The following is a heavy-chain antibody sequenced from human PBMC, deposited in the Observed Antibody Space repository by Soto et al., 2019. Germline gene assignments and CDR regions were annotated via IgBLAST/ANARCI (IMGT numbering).Heavy chain of an antibody. D-gene: IGHD1-26*01. CDR3: GRGVYSGSSADY. V-gene: IGHV3-66*01. Sequence: EVQLMESGGDLVQPGGSLRLSCAASGFIVSSNYMNWVRQGPGKGLEWVSIIYSGGTTYYTDSVKGRFTISTDNSKNTLYLQMNSLRAEDTAVYYCGRGVYSGSSADYWGQGTLVTVSS. CDR2: IYSGGTT. J-gene: IGHJ4*02. CDR1: GFIVSSNY.